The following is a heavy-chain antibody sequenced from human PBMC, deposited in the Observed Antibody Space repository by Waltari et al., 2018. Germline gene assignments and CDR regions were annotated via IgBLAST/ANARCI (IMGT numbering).Heavy chain of an antibody. CDR2: MNPNSGNT. CDR1: GYTFTSYD. J-gene: IGHJ4*02. Sequence: QVQLVQSGAEVKKPGASVKVSCKASGYTFTSYDINWVRPATGQGLEWMGGMNPNSGNTGYAQKCQGRVTMTRNTSISTAYMELRSLRSEDTAGYYCAREGTGEPFDYWGQGTLVTVSS. CDR3: AREGTGEPFDY. D-gene: IGHD7-27*01. V-gene: IGHV1-8*01.